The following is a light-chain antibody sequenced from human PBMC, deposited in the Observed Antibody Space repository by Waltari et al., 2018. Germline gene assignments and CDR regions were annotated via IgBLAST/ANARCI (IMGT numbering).Light chain of an antibody. J-gene: IGLJ1*01. CDR2: DVS. CDR1: SSDVGAYKY. V-gene: IGLV2-14*03. CDR3: SSYTSSMTYV. Sequence: QSALTQPASVSGSPGQSITISCTGTSSDVGAYKYVSWYQQHPDKAPKLIIFDVSDRPSGVSDRFSGSKSGNTVSLTISGLQAEDEADYYCSSYTSSMTYVFGTATKVTVL.